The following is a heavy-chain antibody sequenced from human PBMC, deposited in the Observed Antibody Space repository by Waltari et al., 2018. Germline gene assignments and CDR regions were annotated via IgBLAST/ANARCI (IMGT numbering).Heavy chain of an antibody. J-gene: IGHJ6*02. CDR2: IYYSGST. D-gene: IGHD3-3*01. Sequence: QVQLQESGPGLVKPSETLSLTCTFSGGSISSYYWSWIRQPPGKGLEWIGYIYYSGSTNYNPSLKSRVTISVDTSKNQFSLKLSSVTAADTAVYYCARVGRFRYGMDVWGQGTTVTVSS. CDR3: ARVGRFRYGMDV. V-gene: IGHV4-59*01. CDR1: GGSISSYY.